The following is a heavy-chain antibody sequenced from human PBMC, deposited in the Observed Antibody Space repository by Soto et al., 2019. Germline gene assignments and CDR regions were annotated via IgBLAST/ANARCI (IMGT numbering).Heavy chain of an antibody. CDR3: VRLFLGYCSSTSCPYYFDY. D-gene: IGHD2-2*01. CDR2: INHSGST. Sequence: PSETLSLTCAVYGGSFSGYYWSWIRQPPGKGLEWIGEINHSGSTNYNPSLKSRVTISVDTSKNQFSLKLSSVTAADTAVYYCVRLFLGYCSSTSCPYYFDYWGQGTLVTVSS. CDR1: GGSFSGYY. J-gene: IGHJ4*02. V-gene: IGHV4-34*01.